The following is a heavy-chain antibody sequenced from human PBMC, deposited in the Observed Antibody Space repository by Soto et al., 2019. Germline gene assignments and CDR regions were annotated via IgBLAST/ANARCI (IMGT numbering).Heavy chain of an antibody. CDR1: GFTVSSNY. V-gene: IGHV3-53*01. D-gene: IGHD2-15*01. CDR2: IYSGGST. CDR3: AREIGYCSGGSCYSPDV. Sequence: GGSLRLSCAASGFTVSSNYMSWVRQAPGKGLEWVSVIYSGGSTYYADSVKGRFTISRDNSKNTLYLQMNSLRAEDTAVYYCAREIGYCSGGSCYSPDVWGQGTTVTVSS. J-gene: IGHJ6*02.